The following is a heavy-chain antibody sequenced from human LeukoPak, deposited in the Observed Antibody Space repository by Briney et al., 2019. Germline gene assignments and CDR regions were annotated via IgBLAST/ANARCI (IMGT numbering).Heavy chain of an antibody. J-gene: IGHJ4*02. D-gene: IGHD1-26*01. CDR1: GFIVSNSE. Sequence: GPSLTLSCSVSGFIVSNSETSSARQAPGRGLGWVTYISSSGSNKYNADTVKGGFTIPRHNAKNALYLQMNSLRAEDTAVYYCARVVWEADRGSFDSCGQGARVTVSS. V-gene: IGHV3-48*03. CDR2: ISSSGSNK. CDR3: ARVVWEADRGSFDS.